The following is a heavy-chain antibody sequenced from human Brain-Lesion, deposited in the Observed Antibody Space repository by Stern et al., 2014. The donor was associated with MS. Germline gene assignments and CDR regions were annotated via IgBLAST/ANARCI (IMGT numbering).Heavy chain of an antibody. D-gene: IGHD2-2*01. CDR3: ARGRVVPGFQYYATDV. CDR1: GGSISSGGYY. V-gene: IGHV4-61*02. CDR2: IFNSGST. Sequence: QVQLVQSGPGLVKPSQTLSLSCTVSGGSISSGGYYWSWIRQPAGKGLEWIGRIFNSGSTSYNPPLKSRVTISIDTPQNHFSLRLNSMTAADTAVYYCARGRVVPGFQYYATDVWGQGTTVIVSS. J-gene: IGHJ6*02.